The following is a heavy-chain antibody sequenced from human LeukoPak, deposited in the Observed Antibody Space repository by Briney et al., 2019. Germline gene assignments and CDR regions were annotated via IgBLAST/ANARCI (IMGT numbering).Heavy chain of an antibody. CDR2: INADNGNT. D-gene: IGHD2-21*01. CDR3: ARDWPAVITDH. Sequence: ASVNVSRKASGYTFTTYVISWLRQAPGQGLEWMGRINADNGNTHFAQKFQGRVTLTTDRSTSTAYMELRSLTSDDTAVYYCARDWPAVITDHWGQGSLVIVSS. CDR1: GYTFTTYV. J-gene: IGHJ4*02. V-gene: IGHV1-18*01.